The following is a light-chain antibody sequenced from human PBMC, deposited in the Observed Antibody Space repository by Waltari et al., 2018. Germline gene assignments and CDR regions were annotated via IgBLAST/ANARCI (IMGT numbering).Light chain of an antibody. Sequence: EIVLTQSQGTLSLSPGERATLSCRASQTVRTTYLAWYQQKPGQAPTLLIYGASSRATGIPDRFSGSGSGSDFSLTISSLEPEDFAVYYCQQYDISPLTFGGGTKVEIK. CDR3: QQYDISPLT. CDR1: QTVRTTY. V-gene: IGKV3-20*01. CDR2: GAS. J-gene: IGKJ4*01.